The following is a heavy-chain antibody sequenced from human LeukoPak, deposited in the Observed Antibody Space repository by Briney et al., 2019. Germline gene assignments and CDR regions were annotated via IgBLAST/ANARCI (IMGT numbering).Heavy chain of an antibody. V-gene: IGHV3-11*01. CDR2: ISDSGSVI. J-gene: IGHJ4*02. Sequence: PGGSLRLSCAASGFTFSNYYMSWIRQAPGKGLEWVSYISDSGSVIYYSDSVKGRFTISRDNAKNSLYLQMSSLRAEDTAVYFCVGDSNGYFYGHDYWGQGTPVAVSS. CDR3: VGDSNGYFYGHDY. D-gene: IGHD3-22*01. CDR1: GFTFSNYY.